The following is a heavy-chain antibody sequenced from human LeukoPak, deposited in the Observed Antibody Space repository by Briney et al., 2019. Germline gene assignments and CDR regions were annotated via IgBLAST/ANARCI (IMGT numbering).Heavy chain of an antibody. CDR2: IYGGGST. CDR3: ARGRQIYYDSSGYYDNWFDP. J-gene: IGHJ5*02. Sequence: GGSLRLSCAASGFTVSSSYMTWVRQAPGKGLEWVSVIYGGGSTYYADSVKGRFTISRDNSKNTLYLHMNSLRAEDTAVYYCARGRQIYYDSSGYYDNWFDPWGQGTLVTVSS. CDR1: GFTVSSSY. V-gene: IGHV3-66*01. D-gene: IGHD3-22*01.